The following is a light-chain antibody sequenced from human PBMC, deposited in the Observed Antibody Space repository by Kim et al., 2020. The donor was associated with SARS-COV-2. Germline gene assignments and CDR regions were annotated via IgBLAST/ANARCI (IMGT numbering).Light chain of an antibody. CDR2: AAS. J-gene: IGKJ1*01. V-gene: IGKV1-17*01. CDR3: LQYTDFPWT. CDR1: QDITND. Sequence: GDRVTITCRASQDITNDLGWYQHKPGQSPKRLIYAASNLQSGVPSRFSGSGSGTDFTLTISSLQPEDFATYYCLQYTDFPWTFGQGTKVDIK.